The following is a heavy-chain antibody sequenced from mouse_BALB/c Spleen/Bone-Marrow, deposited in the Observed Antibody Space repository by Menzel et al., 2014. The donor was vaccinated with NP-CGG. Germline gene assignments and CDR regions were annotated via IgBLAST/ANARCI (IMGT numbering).Heavy chain of an antibody. J-gene: IGHJ4*01. Sequence: EVKVVESGGGLVQPGGSLKLSCAASGFTFSSYGMSWVRQTPDKRLELVATVNNNGGSTYYPDSVKGRFTISRDNAKNTLYLQMSSLKSEDTAMYYCARIWAYYAMDYWGQGTSVTVSS. CDR2: VNNNGGST. V-gene: IGHV5-6-3*01. D-gene: IGHD4-1*01. CDR3: ARIWAYYAMDY. CDR1: GFTFSSYG.